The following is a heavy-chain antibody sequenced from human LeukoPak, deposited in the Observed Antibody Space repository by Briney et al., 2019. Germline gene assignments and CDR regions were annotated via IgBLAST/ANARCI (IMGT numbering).Heavy chain of an antibody. CDR3: ATTGYSYGKEIDY. V-gene: IGHV3-33*01. D-gene: IGHD5-18*01. Sequence: PGGSLRLSCAASGFTFSSYGMHWVRQAPGKGLEWVAVIWYDGSNKYYADSVKGRFTISRDNSKNTLCLQMNSLRAEDTAVYYCATTGYSYGKEIDYWGQGTLVTVSS. CDR2: IWYDGSNK. CDR1: GFTFSSYG. J-gene: IGHJ4*02.